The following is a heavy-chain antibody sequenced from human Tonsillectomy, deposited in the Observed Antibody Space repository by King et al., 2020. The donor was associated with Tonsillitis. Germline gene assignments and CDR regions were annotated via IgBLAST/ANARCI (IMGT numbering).Heavy chain of an antibody. CDR3: ARGRKYYYDSSGYYYSLSFQDSYYFDY. Sequence: VQLPQWGAGLLKPSETLSLTCGVYGGSFSGYYWSWIRQPPGKGLEWIGEINDSGSTNYNPSLKSRVTISVDTSKNQFSLKLSSVTAADTAVYYCARGRKYYYDSSGYYYSLSFQDSYYFDYWGLGSLVTVSS. J-gene: IGHJ4*02. V-gene: IGHV4-34*01. CDR1: GGSFSGYY. D-gene: IGHD3-22*01. CDR2: INDSGST.